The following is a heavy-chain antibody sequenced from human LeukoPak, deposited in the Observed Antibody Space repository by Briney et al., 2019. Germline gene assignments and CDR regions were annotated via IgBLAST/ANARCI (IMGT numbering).Heavy chain of an antibody. V-gene: IGHV3-48*03. CDR2: ISSSGSTI. D-gene: IGHD3-10*02. Sequence: GGSLRLSCAASGFTFSSYEMNWVRQAPGKGPEWVSYISSSGSTIYYADSVKGRFTISRDNAKNSLYLQMNSQRAEDTAVYYCAELGITMIGGVWGKGTTVTISS. CDR3: AELGITMIGGV. CDR1: GFTFSSYE. J-gene: IGHJ6*04.